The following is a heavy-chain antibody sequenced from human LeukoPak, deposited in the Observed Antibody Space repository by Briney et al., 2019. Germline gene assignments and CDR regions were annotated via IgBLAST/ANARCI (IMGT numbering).Heavy chain of an antibody. CDR1: GFTFSSYA. CDR3: AKVYYDISTGYYSY. Sequence: GGSLRLSCAASGFTFSSYAMSWVRQAPGKGLEWVSAISGSGGSTYYADSVKGRFTISRDNSKNTLYLQMNSLRAEDTAVYYCAKVYYDISTGYYSYWGQGTLVTVSS. CDR2: ISGSGGST. J-gene: IGHJ4*02. D-gene: IGHD3-9*01. V-gene: IGHV3-23*01.